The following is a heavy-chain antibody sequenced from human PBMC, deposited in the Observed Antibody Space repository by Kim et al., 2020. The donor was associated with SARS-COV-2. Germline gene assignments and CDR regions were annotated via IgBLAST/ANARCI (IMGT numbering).Heavy chain of an antibody. Sequence: GGSLRLSCAASGFTFSSYGMHWVRQAPGKGLEWVAVIWYDGSNKYYADSVKGRFTISRDNSKNTLYLQMNSLRDEDTAVYYCARGFILTGYSVIPSDAFDIWGQGTMVTVSS. D-gene: IGHD3-9*01. CDR1: GFTFSSYG. CDR3: ARGFILTGYSVIPSDAFDI. CDR2: IWYDGSNK. V-gene: IGHV3-33*01. J-gene: IGHJ3*02.